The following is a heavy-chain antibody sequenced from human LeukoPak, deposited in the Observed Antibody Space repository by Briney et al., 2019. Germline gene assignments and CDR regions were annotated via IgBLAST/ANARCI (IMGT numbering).Heavy chain of an antibody. CDR1: GYSISSGYY. D-gene: IGHD4-17*01. J-gene: IGHJ2*01. V-gene: IGHV4-38-2*02. CDR2: IYTSGST. CDR3: ARDYGDYGTDL. Sequence: SETLSLTCTVSGYSISSGYYWGWIRQPPGKGLEWIGSIYTSGSTNYNPSLKSRVTISVDTSKNQFSLKLSSVTAADTAVYYCARDYGDYGTDLWGRGTLVTVSS.